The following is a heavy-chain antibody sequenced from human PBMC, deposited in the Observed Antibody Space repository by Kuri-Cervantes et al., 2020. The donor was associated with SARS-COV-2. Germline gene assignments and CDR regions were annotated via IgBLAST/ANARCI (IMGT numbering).Heavy chain of an antibody. CDR3: ARSGSYGYFQH. D-gene: IGHD1-26*01. Sequence: ASVKVSCKVSGYTLTELSMHWVRQAPGKGLEWMGWISAYNGNTNYAQKLQGRVTMTTDTSTSTAYMELRSLRSDDTAVYYCARSGSYGYFQHWGQGTLVTVSS. CDR2: ISAYNGNT. CDR1: GYTLTELS. V-gene: IGHV1-18*01. J-gene: IGHJ1*01.